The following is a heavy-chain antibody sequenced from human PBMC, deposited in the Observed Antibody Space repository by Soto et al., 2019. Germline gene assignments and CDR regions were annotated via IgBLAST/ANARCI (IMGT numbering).Heavy chain of an antibody. D-gene: IGHD2-21*02. CDR1: GFTFSSYW. Sequence: GGSLRLSCAASGFTFSSYWMSWVRQAPGKGLEWVANIKQDGSGKYYVDSVKGRFTISRDNAKNSLYLQMNSLRAEDTAVYYCARDPFYCGGDCYPHYYYYGMDVWGQGTTVTVSS. CDR3: ARDPFYCGGDCYPHYYYYGMDV. J-gene: IGHJ6*02. CDR2: IKQDGSGK. V-gene: IGHV3-7*01.